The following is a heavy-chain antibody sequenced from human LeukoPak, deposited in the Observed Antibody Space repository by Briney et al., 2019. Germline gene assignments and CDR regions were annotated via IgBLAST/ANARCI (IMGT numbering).Heavy chain of an antibody. D-gene: IGHD3-16*01. CDR2: IRSKANSYAT. V-gene: IGHV3-73*01. CDR1: GFTFSGSD. Sequence: GGSLRLSCAASGFTFSGSDMHWVRQASGKGLEWVGRIRSKANSYATAYAASVKGRFTISRDDSKNTAYLQMNSLKTEDTAVYYCTRLKFDGGWFDPWGQGTLVTVSS. CDR3: TRLKFDGGWFDP. J-gene: IGHJ5*02.